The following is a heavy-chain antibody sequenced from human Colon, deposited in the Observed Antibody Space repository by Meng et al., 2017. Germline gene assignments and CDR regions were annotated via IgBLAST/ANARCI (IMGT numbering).Heavy chain of an antibody. CDR2: INPGNGDT. V-gene: IGHV1-3*01. J-gene: IGHJ4*02. Sequence: QVQLVQSGAEVKEPGASVKVSCKPSGYPFSHYALHWVRQAPGQRLEWMGWINPGNGDTKSSHKLQGRLTITRDTSASTAYMELSSLRSEDTAVYYCAKDQDFGGTPDSWGQGTLVTVSS. D-gene: IGHD4-23*01. CDR1: GYPFSHYA. CDR3: AKDQDFGGTPDS.